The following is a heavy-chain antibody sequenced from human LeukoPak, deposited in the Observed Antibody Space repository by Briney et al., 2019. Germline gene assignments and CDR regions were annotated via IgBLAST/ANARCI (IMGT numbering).Heavy chain of an antibody. CDR3: AREWDIVVVPAALNWFDP. CDR1: GFTFSSYW. CDR2: IKQDGSEK. Sequence: GGSLRLSSAPPGFTFSSYWTSCVRQAPGRGLEWVANIKQDGSEKYSVDSVKGRFTISRDNAKNSLYLQMNSLRAEDTAVYYCAREWDIVVVPAALNWFDPWGQGTLVTVSS. D-gene: IGHD2-2*01. V-gene: IGHV3-7*01. J-gene: IGHJ5*02.